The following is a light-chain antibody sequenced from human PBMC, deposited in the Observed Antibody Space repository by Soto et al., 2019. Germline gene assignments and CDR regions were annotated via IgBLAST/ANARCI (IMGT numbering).Light chain of an antibody. V-gene: IGKV3-20*01. Sequence: EIVLTQSPGTLSSSPGERATLSCRASQTVSNSYLAWYQQKPGQAPRLLIYGASRRATGIPDRFSGSGSGTDFTLTISRLEPEDFALYYCQHYDTSPITFGQGTRLEIK. CDR2: GAS. CDR3: QHYDTSPIT. J-gene: IGKJ5*01. CDR1: QTVSNSY.